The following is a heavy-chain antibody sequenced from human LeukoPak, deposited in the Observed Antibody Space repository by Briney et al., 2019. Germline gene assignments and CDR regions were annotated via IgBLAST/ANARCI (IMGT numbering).Heavy chain of an antibody. D-gene: IGHD4-23*01. CDR2: ISWNSGSI. V-gene: IGHV3-9*01. J-gene: IGHJ4*02. Sequence: GGSLRLSCAASGFTFDDYAMHWVRQAPGKGLEWVSGISWNSGSIGYADSVKGRFTISRDNAKNSLYLQMNSLRAEDTALYYCAKDLYGGNTYYFDYWGQGMLVTVSS. CDR3: AKDLYGGNTYYFDY. CDR1: GFTFDDYA.